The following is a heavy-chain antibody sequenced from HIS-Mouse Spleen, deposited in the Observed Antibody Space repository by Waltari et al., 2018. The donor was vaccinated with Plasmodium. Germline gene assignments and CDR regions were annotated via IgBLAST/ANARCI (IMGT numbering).Heavy chain of an antibody. CDR1: GFTFSSYG. CDR3: AKAQGVINFDY. V-gene: IGHV3-30*18. D-gene: IGHD3-16*01. Sequence: QVQLVESGGGVVQPGRSLRLSCAASGFTFSSYGMHWVRQATGKGLEWVAVISYDGSNKYYADSLKGRFTISRDNSKNTLYLQMNSLRAEDTAVYYCAKAQGVINFDYWGQGTLVTVSS. CDR2: ISYDGSNK. J-gene: IGHJ4*02.